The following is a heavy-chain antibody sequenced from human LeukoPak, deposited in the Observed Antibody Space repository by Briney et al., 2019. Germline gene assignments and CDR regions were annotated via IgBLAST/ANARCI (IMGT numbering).Heavy chain of an antibody. J-gene: IGHJ3*02. Sequence: GGSLRLSCAASGFIFSSYGMHWVRQAPGKGLEWVAVISYDGSNKYYADSVKGRFTISRDNSKNTLYLQMNSLRAEDTAVYFCARDPNGDYIGTFDMWGRGTMVSVSS. CDR2: ISYDGSNK. D-gene: IGHD4-17*01. CDR3: ARDPNGDYIGTFDM. CDR1: GFIFSSYG. V-gene: IGHV3-30*03.